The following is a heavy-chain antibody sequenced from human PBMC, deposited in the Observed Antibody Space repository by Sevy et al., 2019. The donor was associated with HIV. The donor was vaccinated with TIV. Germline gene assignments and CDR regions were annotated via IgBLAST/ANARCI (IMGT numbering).Heavy chain of an antibody. CDR2: ISSSGSTI. J-gene: IGHJ3*02. CDR3: AGSIATDAFDI. Sequence: GGSLRLSCAASGFTFSDSYMSWIRQAPGKGLEWVSYISSSGSTIYYADSVKGRFTISRDNAKNSLYLQMNSLRAEDTAVYYCAGSIATDAFDIWGQGTMVTVSS. CDR1: GFTFSDSY. V-gene: IGHV3-11*01. D-gene: IGHD6-6*01.